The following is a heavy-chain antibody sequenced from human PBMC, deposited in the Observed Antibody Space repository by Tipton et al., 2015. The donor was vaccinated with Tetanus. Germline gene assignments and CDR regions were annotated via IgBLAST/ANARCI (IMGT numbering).Heavy chain of an antibody. J-gene: IGHJ5*02. D-gene: IGHD5-18*01. Sequence: TLSLTCTVSGVSISSYYWSWIRQSPGKGLEWIGYIFYVGSTNSNPSLKSRVTIPVDKAKNQFSLKLASVTAADTAVYYCASHHQYDIHGYLIPFDPWGQGTVVTVSS. CDR1: GVSISSYY. CDR3: ASHHQYDIHGYLIPFDP. CDR2: IFYVGST. V-gene: IGHV4-59*01.